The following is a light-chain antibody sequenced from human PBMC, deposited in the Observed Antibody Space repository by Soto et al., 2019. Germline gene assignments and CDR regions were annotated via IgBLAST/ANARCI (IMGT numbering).Light chain of an antibody. CDR3: QQLNKYPST. CDR1: QSISGW. Sequence: DIQMTQSPSTLSASVGDRVTITFRASQSISGWLAWYQQKPGKPPKLLIYDASSLEGGVPSRFSGSGSGTEFTLTISSLQPEDFATYYCQQLNKYPSTFGGGTKVDIK. CDR2: DAS. V-gene: IGKV1-5*01. J-gene: IGKJ4*01.